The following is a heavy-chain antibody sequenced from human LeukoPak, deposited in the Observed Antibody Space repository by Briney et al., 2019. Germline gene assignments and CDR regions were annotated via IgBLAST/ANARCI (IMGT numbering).Heavy chain of an antibody. D-gene: IGHD2-15*01. J-gene: IGHJ4*02. V-gene: IGHV3-33*01. Sequence: PGGSLRLSCAASGFTFSSYGMHWVRQAPGKGLEWVALMWYDGNNKYYADSVKGRFTISRDNSKNTLYLQLNSLRAEDTAVYYCARQHCSGGDCYFFDWGQGTLVTVSS. CDR1: GFTFSSYG. CDR2: MWYDGNNK. CDR3: ARQHCSGGDCYFFD.